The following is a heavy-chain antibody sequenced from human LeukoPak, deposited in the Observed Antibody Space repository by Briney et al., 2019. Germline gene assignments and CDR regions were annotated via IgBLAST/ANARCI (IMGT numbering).Heavy chain of an antibody. CDR3: ASSGYSYALDY. CDR1: GFTFSSYA. J-gene: IGHJ4*02. V-gene: IGHV3-30-3*01. CDR2: ISYDGSNK. D-gene: IGHD5-18*01. Sequence: PRGSLRLSCAASGFTFSSYAMHWVRQAPGKGLEWVAVISYDGSNKYYADSVKGRFTISRDNSKNTLYLQMNSLRAEDTAVYYCASSGYSYALDYWGQGTLVTVSS.